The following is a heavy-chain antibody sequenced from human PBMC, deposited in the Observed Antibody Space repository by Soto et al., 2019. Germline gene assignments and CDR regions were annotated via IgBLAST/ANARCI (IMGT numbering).Heavy chain of an antibody. CDR2: IWYDGSNK. J-gene: IGHJ2*01. CDR3: ARDNYDSSGYYSVVWYFDL. CDR1: GFTFSSYG. D-gene: IGHD3-22*01. Sequence: QVQLVESGGGVVQPGRSLRLSCAASGFTFSSYGMHWVRQAPGKGLEWVAVIWYDGSNKYYADSVKGRFTISRDNSKNTLYLQMNSLRGEDTAVYYCARDNYDSSGYYSVVWYFDLWGRGTLVTVSS. V-gene: IGHV3-33*01.